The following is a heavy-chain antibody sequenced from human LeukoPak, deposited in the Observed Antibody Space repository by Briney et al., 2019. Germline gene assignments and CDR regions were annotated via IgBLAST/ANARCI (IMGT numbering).Heavy chain of an antibody. V-gene: IGHV4-59*01. J-gene: IGHJ3*02. CDR3: ARDATIYDSDAFDI. D-gene: IGHD3-22*01. CDR2: IYYSGST. CDR1: GGSISSYY. Sequence: SETLSLTCTVSGGSISSYYWSWIRQPPGKGLEWIGYIYYSGSTNYNPSLKSRVTISVDTSKNQFSLKLSSVTAADTAVYYCARDATIYDSDAFDIWGQGTMVTVSS.